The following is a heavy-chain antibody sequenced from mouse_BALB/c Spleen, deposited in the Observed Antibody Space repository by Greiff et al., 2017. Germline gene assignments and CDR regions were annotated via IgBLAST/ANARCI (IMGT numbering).Heavy chain of an antibody. CDR3: ARNYYGSTYAMDY. Sequence: QVQLQQSGPELVRPGVSVKISCKGSGYTFTDYAMHWVKQSHAKSLEWIGVISTYYGNTNYNQKFKGKATMTVDKSSSTAYMELARLTSEDSAIYYCARNYYGSTYAMDYWGQGTSVTVSS. V-gene: IGHV1-67*01. CDR1: GYTFTDYA. D-gene: IGHD1-1*01. J-gene: IGHJ4*01. CDR2: ISTYYGNT.